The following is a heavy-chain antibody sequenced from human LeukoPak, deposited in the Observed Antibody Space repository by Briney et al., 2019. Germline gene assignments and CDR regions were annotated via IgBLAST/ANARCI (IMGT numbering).Heavy chain of an antibody. Sequence: SETLSLTCTVSGASISSYYWSWIRQPPGKGLEWIGYIYYSGSTNYNPSLESRVTISVDTSKNQFSLKLTSVTAADTAVYYCVNSGYYFGWFDPWGQRTLVTVSS. D-gene: IGHD3-22*01. CDR2: IYYSGST. V-gene: IGHV4-59*01. CDR1: GASISSYY. J-gene: IGHJ5*02. CDR3: VNSGYYFGWFDP.